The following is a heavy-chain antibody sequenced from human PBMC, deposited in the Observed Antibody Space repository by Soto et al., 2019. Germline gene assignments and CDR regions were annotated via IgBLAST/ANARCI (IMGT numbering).Heavy chain of an antibody. CDR1: GRSISSVNYY. D-gene: IGHD2-15*01. CDR2: IYYSGST. CDR3: ARYGSGECNRGSCYSPFDY. V-gene: IGHV4-30-4*01. J-gene: IGHJ4*02. Sequence: PSETLSLTCTVSGRSISSVNYYWSWIRQRPGKGLEWIGYIYYSGSTYYNPSLRSRVTISVDTSKNQFSLKLSSVTAADTAVYYCARYGSGECNRGSCYSPFDYWGQGTLVTVS.